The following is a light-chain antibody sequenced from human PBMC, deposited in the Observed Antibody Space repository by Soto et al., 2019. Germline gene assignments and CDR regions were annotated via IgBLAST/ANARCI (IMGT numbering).Light chain of an antibody. V-gene: IGKV3-20*01. Sequence: EIVLTQSPGTLSLSPGEGATLSCRASQSVNSNYLAWYQQKPGQAPSLLIYAASSRAPGIPDRFSGSGSGTDFHLTISRLEPEDFAVYYCQQYDRSPWTFGQGTKVEIK. J-gene: IGKJ1*01. CDR1: QSVNSNY. CDR3: QQYDRSPWT. CDR2: AAS.